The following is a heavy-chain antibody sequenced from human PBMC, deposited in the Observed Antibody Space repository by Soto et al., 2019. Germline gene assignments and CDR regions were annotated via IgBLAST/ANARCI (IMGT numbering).Heavy chain of an antibody. CDR3: ARDFDYYDYIWGSYRYLDY. V-gene: IGHV3-21*01. Sequence: EVQLVESGGGLVKPGGSLRLSCAASGFTFSSYSMNWVRQAPGKGLEWVSSISSSSSYIYYADSVKGRFTISRDNAKNSLYLQMNSLRAEDTAVYYCARDFDYYDYIWGSYRYLDYWGQGTLVTVSS. CDR1: GFTFSSYS. J-gene: IGHJ4*02. CDR2: ISSSSSYI. D-gene: IGHD3-16*02.